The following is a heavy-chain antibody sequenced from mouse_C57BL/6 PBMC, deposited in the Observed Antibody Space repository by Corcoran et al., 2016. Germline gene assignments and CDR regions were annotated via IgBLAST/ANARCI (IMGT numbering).Heavy chain of an antibody. CDR1: GYTFTSYG. CDR2: IYPRSGNT. CDR3: ARSLITTVWYFDV. Sequence: QVQLRQSGAELARPGASVKLSCKASGYTFTSYGISWVKQRTGQGLEWIGEIYPRSGNTYYNEKFKGKATLTADKSSSTAYMELRSLTSEDSAVYFCARSLITTVWYFDVGGTATAVTVSS. J-gene: IGHJ1*03. V-gene: IGHV1-81*01. D-gene: IGHD1-1*01.